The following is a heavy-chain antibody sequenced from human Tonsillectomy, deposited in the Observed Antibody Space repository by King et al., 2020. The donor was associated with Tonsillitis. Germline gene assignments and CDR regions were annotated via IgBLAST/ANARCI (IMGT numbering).Heavy chain of an antibody. V-gene: IGHV3-23*04. CDR2: IDGHGGGT. J-gene: IGHJ4*02. CDR1: GFTFSTST. D-gene: IGHD3-22*01. Sequence: VQLVESGGGLVHPGGSLRLSCSASGFTFSTSTMSWVRQSPGKGLEWVAAIDGHGGGTYYADPVKGQFTISRDNSKNTLYLHMKSLSAEDTAAYYCAKARHYYDSSGLDHWGQGTLVTVSS. CDR3: AKARHYYDSSGLDH.